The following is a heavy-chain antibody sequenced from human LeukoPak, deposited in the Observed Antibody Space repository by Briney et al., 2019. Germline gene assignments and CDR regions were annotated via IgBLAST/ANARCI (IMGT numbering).Heavy chain of an antibody. D-gene: IGHD5-24*01. V-gene: IGHV4-39*07. CDR2: IYYSGST. J-gene: IGHJ4*02. CDR1: GGSISSSSYY. CDR3: ARDLRWLKMGDY. Sequence: SETLSLTCTVSGGSISSSSYYWGWIRQPPGKGLEWIGNIYYSGSTYYNPSLKSRVTISEDTSKNQFSLKLSSVTAADTAVYYCARDLRWLKMGDYWGQGTLVTVSS.